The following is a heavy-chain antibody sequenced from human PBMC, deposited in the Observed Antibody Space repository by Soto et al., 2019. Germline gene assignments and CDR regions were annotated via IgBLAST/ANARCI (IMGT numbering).Heavy chain of an antibody. J-gene: IGHJ4*02. Sequence: EVQLLESGGGLVQPGGSLRLSCAASGDTFSSYAMNWVRQTPGKGLEWVSIISGGGGSAYYADSVKGRFSISRDNSKNTLYLQMNSLRAEDTAVYYCAKVGSSWYSHFDYWGQGTLVTVSS. CDR1: GDTFSSYA. CDR2: ISGGGGSA. D-gene: IGHD6-13*01. V-gene: IGHV3-23*01. CDR3: AKVGSSWYSHFDY.